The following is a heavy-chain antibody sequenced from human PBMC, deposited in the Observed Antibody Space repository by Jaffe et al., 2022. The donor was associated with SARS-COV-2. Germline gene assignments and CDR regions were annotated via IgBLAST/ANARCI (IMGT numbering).Heavy chain of an antibody. CDR1: GGTFSSYT. CDR3: ASLRHPFWSGYYGGVSKSDYYYYYGMDV. Sequence: QVQLVQSGAEVKKPGSSVKVSCKASGGTFSSYTISWVRQAPGQGLEWMGRIIPILGIANYAQKFQGRVTITADKSTSTAYMELSSLRSEDTAVYYCASLRHPFWSGYYGGVSKSDYYYYYGMDVWGQGTTVTVSS. D-gene: IGHD3-3*01. CDR2: IIPILGIA. V-gene: IGHV1-69*02. J-gene: IGHJ6*02.